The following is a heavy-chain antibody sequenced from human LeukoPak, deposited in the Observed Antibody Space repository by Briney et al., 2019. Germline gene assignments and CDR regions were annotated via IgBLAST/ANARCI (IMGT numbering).Heavy chain of an antibody. Sequence: GRSLRLSCAASGFTFSSYAMHWVRQAPGKGLEWVAVISYDGSNKYYADSVKGRFTISRDNSKNTLYLQMNSLRAEDTAVYYCAKIAAYRYGYEDYWGQGTLVTVSS. D-gene: IGHD5-18*01. CDR1: GFTFSSYA. CDR3: AKIAAYRYGYEDY. J-gene: IGHJ4*02. V-gene: IGHV3-30*04. CDR2: ISYDGSNK.